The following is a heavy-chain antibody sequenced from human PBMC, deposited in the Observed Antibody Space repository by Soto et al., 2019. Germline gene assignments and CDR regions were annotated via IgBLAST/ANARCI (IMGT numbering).Heavy chain of an antibody. CDR1: GGTFSSYA. CDR3: ASEGSGSIFDY. CDR2: IIPIFGTA. D-gene: IGHD3-10*01. Sequence: QVQLVQSGAEVKKPGSSVKVSCKASGGTFSSYAISWVRQAPVQGLEWMVGIIPIFGTANYAQKFQGRVTITAGESTSTASIELSSLRSEDTAVYYCASEGSGSIFDYCGQGTLVTVSS. V-gene: IGHV1-69*01. J-gene: IGHJ4*02.